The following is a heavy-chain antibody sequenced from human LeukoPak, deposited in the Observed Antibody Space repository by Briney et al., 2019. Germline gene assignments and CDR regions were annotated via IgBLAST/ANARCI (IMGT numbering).Heavy chain of an antibody. D-gene: IGHD1-7*01. V-gene: IGHV4-4*09. CDR2: IYTSGST. CDR3: ARGPRYNWNYSYYMDV. CDR1: GGSISSYY. Sequence: PSETLSLTCTVSGGSISSYYWSWIRQPPGKGLEWIGYIYTSGSTNYNPSLKSRVTISVDTSKNQFSLKLSSVTGAATAVYYCARGPRYNWNYSYYMDVWGKGTTVTVSS. J-gene: IGHJ6*03.